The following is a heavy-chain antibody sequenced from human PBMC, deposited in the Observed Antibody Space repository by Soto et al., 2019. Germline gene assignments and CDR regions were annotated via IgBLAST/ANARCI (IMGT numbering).Heavy chain of an antibody. CDR2: IIPVFAIV. V-gene: IGHV1-69*01. J-gene: IGHJ6*02. CDR3: ASGRIVVLGSRAYYGMDV. Sequence: QVQLVQSGAEVKKPGSSVRVSCKASGGTPSNSAFSWVRQAPGQGLEWMGGIIPVFAIVKYAQNLEGRVTITADESTNTAYMELSSLRYEDRAVYYCASGRIVVLGSRAYYGMDVWGQGTTVTVSS. CDR1: GGTPSNSA. D-gene: IGHD6-19*01.